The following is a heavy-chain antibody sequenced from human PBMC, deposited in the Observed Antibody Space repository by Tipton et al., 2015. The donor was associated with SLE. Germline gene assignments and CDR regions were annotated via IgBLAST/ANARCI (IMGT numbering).Heavy chain of an antibody. D-gene: IGHD3-16*01. Sequence: TLSLTCTVSGGSISSSTFYWSWIRQPAGKGLEWIGRIYTSGTTHYNPSLKSRVTISMDTSKNHFSLQLIPVTAADTAVYFCARDNWGKSEVRAFDIWGPGTVVTVSS. CDR3: ARDNWGKSEVRAFDI. V-gene: IGHV4-61*02. CDR1: GGSISSSTFY. CDR2: IYTSGTT. J-gene: IGHJ3*02.